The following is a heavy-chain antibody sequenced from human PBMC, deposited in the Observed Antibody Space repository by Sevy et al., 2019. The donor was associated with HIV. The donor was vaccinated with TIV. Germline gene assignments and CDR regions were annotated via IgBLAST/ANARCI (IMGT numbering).Heavy chain of an antibody. Sequence: GGSLRLSCAASGFTFISYVISWVRQAPGKGLEWVSSISSSGGRTYYADSVKGRFTISRDNSRNTVDLEMNSLRAEDTAIYHCGKEDLEGYQHWGQGALVTVSS. V-gene: IGHV3-23*01. D-gene: IGHD1-1*01. CDR2: ISSSGGRT. CDR1: GFTFISYV. CDR3: GKEDLEGYQH. J-gene: IGHJ1*01.